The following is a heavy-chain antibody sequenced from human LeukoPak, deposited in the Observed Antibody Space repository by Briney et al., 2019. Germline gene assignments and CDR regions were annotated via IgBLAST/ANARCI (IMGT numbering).Heavy chain of an antibody. D-gene: IGHD6-19*01. V-gene: IGHV3-72*01. CDR1: GFTFSDHF. Sequence: GGSLRLSCAVSGFTFSDHFLDWVRQAPGKGLEWVGRSRNQANSYTTEYAASVKGRFTSSRDDSKNSLYLQMNSLKTEDTAVYYCVRVGSVAGSDYLDYWGQGTLVTVSS. CDR2: SRNQANSYTT. CDR3: VRVGSVAGSDYLDY. J-gene: IGHJ4*02.